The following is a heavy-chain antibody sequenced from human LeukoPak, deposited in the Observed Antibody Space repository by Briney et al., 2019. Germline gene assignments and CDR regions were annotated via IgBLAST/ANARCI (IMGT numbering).Heavy chain of an antibody. CDR1: GASVNSGSSY. J-gene: IGHJ4*02. CDR3: ASVRAVAGLDY. CDR2: IYYSGST. V-gene: IGHV4-61*01. D-gene: IGHD6-19*01. Sequence: SETLSLTCTVSGASVNSGSSYWSWIRQPPGKRLEWIGYIYYSGSTNYNPSLKSRVTISVDASKNQFSLKLSSVTAADTAVYYCASVRAVAGLDYWGQGTLVTVSS.